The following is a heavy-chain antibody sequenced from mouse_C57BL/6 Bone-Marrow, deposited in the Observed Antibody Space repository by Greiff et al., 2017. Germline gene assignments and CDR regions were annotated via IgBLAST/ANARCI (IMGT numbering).Heavy chain of an antibody. Sequence: VQLQQSGAELARPGASVKMSCKASGYTFTSYTMHWVKQRPGQGLEWIGYINPSSGYTKYNQKFKDKATLTADKSSSPAYMQLSSLTSEDSAVYYCARWGYYGSSTVLDYWGQGTTLTVSS. CDR3: ARWGYYGSSTVLDY. CDR2: INPSSGYT. D-gene: IGHD1-1*01. CDR1: GYTFTSYT. V-gene: IGHV1-4*01. J-gene: IGHJ2*01.